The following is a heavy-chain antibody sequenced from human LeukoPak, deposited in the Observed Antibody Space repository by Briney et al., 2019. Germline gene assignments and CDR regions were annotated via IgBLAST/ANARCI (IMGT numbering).Heavy chain of an antibody. D-gene: IGHD2-15*01. CDR2: ISWNSGST. J-gene: IGHJ4*02. CDR1: GFTFDNYA. CDR3: AKDVSLGFCSGGSCSVHFDY. Sequence: GGSLRLSXAASGFTFDNYAMHRVRQAPGKGLEWVSGISWNSGSTCYVASVKGRFTISRDNAKNSLYLQMDSLRAEDMALYYCAKDVSLGFCSGGSCSVHFDYWGQGTLVTVSS. V-gene: IGHV3-9*03.